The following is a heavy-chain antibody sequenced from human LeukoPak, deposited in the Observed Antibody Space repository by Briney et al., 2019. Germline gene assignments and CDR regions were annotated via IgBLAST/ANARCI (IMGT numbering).Heavy chain of an antibody. CDR1: GYTFTSYG. CDR2: ISAYNGNT. D-gene: IGHD3-22*01. CDR3: ARLQAEYYDSSGYYRPNLDY. V-gene: IGHV1-18*01. J-gene: IGHJ4*02. Sequence: ASVKVSCKASGYTFTSYGISWLRQAPGQGLEWMGWISAYNGNTNYAQKLQGRVTMTTDTSTSTAYMELRSLRSDDTAVYYCARLQAEYYDSSGYYRPNLDYWGQGTLVTVSS.